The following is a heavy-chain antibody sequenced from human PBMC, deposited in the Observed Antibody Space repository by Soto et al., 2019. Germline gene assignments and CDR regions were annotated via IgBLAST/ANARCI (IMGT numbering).Heavy chain of an antibody. CDR3: AREYCSGGSCYDY. V-gene: IGHV3-33*01. Sequence: QVQLVESGGGVVQPGRSLRLSCAASGFTFSSYGMHWVRQAPGKGLEWVAVIWYDGSNKYYADSVKGRFTISRDNSKNTLYLQMNSLRAEDTAVYYCAREYCSGGSCYDYLCQGTLVTVSS. CDR1: GFTFSSYG. D-gene: IGHD2-15*01. CDR2: IWYDGSNK. J-gene: IGHJ4*02.